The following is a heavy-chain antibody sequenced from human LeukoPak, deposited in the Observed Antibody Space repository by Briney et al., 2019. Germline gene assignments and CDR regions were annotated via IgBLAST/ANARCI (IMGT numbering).Heavy chain of an antibody. V-gene: IGHV3-74*01. CDR1: GFTFSSYA. CDR3: ARSEGSGSCLDY. CDR2: INSDGSST. D-gene: IGHD3-10*01. Sequence: PGGSLRLSCAASGFTFSSYAMSWVRQAPGKGLVWVSRINSDGSSTSYADSVKGRFTISRDNAKNTLYLQMNSLRAEDTAVYYCARSEGSGSCLDYWGQGTLVTVSS. J-gene: IGHJ4*02.